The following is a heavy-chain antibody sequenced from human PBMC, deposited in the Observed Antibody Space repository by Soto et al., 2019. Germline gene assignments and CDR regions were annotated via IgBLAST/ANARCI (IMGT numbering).Heavy chain of an antibody. CDR2: IWYDGSNK. J-gene: IGHJ3*02. CDR1: GFTFSSYG. V-gene: IGHV3-33*01. D-gene: IGHD3-3*01. CDR3: ARDRRTYYDFWSGYYSAFDI. Sequence: QVQLVESGGGVVQPGRSLRLSCAAPGFTFSSYGMHWVRQAPGKGLEWVAVIWYDGSNKYYADSVKGRFTISRDNSKNTLYLQMNSLRAEDTAVYYCARDRRTYYDFWSGYYSAFDIWGQGTMVTVSS.